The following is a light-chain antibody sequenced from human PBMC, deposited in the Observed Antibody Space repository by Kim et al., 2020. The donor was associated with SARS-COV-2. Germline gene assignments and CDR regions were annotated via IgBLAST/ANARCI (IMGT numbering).Light chain of an antibody. V-gene: IGLV8-61*01. CDR2: STS. CDR1: SGSVSTSYY. Sequence: QTVVTQEPSFSVSPGGTVTLTCGLSSGSVSTSYYPSWYQQTPGQAPRTLIYSTSTRSSGVPDRFSGSILGNKAALTISGAQADDESDYYCVLYMGSGIWVFGGGTQLTV. CDR3: VLYMGSGIWV. J-gene: IGLJ3*02.